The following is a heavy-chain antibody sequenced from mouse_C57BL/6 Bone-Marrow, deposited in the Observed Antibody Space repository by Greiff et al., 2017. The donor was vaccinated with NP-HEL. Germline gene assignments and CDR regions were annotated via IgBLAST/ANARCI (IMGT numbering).Heavy chain of an antibody. J-gene: IGHJ1*03. D-gene: IGHD1-1*01. Sequence: EVQLVESGGGLVQSGRSLRLSCATSGFTFSDFYMEWVRQAPGKGLEWIAASRNKANDYTTEYSASVKGRFIVSRDTSQSILYLQMNALRAEDTAIYYCARDAPLLRSWYFDVWGTGTTVTVSS. CDR3: ARDAPLLRSWYFDV. V-gene: IGHV7-1*01. CDR1: GFTFSDFY. CDR2: SRNKANDYTT.